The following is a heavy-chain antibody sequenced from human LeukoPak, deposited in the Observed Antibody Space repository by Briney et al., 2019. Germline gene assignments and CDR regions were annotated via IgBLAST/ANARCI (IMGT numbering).Heavy chain of an antibody. Sequence: NPSETLSLTCAVYGGSFSGYYWSWIRQPPGKGLDWIGEIHHSGSTNYNPSLKSRVTISVDTSKNQFSLKLSSVTAADTAVYYSASRQRYSSSWYSYYYYMDVWGKGTTVTVSS. V-gene: IGHV4-34*01. CDR2: IHHSGST. J-gene: IGHJ6*03. CDR3: ASRQRYSSSWYSYYYYMDV. D-gene: IGHD6-13*01. CDR1: GGSFSGYY.